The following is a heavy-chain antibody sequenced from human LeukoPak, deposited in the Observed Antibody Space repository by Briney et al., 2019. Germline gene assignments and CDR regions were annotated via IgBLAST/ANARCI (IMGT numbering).Heavy chain of an antibody. Sequence: AGGSLRLSCAASGFTFSSYSMNWVRQAPGKGLEWVSSISSSSSYIYYADSVKGRFTISRDNAKNSLYLQMNSLRAEDTAVYYCARDTYYDFWSGYYTSHDAFDIWGQGTMVTVSS. J-gene: IGHJ3*02. CDR2: ISSSSSYI. CDR3: ARDTYYDFWSGYYTSHDAFDI. V-gene: IGHV3-21*01. CDR1: GFTFSSYS. D-gene: IGHD3-3*01.